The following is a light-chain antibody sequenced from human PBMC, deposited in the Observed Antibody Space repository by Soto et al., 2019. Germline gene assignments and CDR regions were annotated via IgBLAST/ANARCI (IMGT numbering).Light chain of an antibody. CDR2: DVA. V-gene: IGLV2-14*03. CDR1: SSDVGGSNF. J-gene: IGLJ1*01. Sequence: QSALTQPASVSDSPGQSITISCTGTSSDVGGSNFVSWYQQHPGKPPKLIIYDVANRPSGVSDRFSASKSGSTASLTISGLQAEDEADYFCSSYTTSSSYVFGTGTKVTVL. CDR3: SSYTTSSSYV.